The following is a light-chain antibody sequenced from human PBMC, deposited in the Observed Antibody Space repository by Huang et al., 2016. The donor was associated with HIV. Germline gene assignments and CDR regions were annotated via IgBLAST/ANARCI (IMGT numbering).Light chain of an antibody. CDR3: MQVLQTPRT. Sequence: DIVMTQSPLSLPVTPGEPASISCRSSQSLLHSNGYNYLDWYLQKPGQSPQLLIYLGSNRASGVPDRCSGGGSGTYFTLKISRVEAGDVGVYYCMQVLQTPRTFGQGTKVEIK. J-gene: IGKJ1*01. V-gene: IGKV2-28*01. CDR2: LGS. CDR1: QSLLHSNGYNY.